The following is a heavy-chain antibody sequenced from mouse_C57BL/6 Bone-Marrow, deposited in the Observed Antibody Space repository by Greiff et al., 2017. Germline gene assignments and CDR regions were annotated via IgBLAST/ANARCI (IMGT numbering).Heavy chain of an antibody. J-gene: IGHJ2*01. CDR2: IDPENGDT. Sequence: VQLQQSGAELVRPGASVKLSCTASGFNIKDDYMHWVKQRPEQGLEWIGWIDPENGDTEYASKFQGKATITADTSSNAAYLQLSSLTSEDTAVYYCTTYQETYDYWCQGTTLTVSS. CDR3: TTYQETYDY. D-gene: IGHD3-2*02. CDR1: GFNIKDDY. V-gene: IGHV14-4*01.